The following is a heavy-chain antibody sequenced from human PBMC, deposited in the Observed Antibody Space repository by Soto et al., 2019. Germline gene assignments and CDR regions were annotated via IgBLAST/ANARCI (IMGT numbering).Heavy chain of an antibody. CDR2: IIPVFGTA. J-gene: IGHJ6*02. V-gene: IGHV1-69*06. CDR3: ARAEGLGPRHYYYYCGMDV. D-gene: IGHD5-12*01. Sequence: QVQLVQSGAGVKKPGSSVKVSCKASGGTFSSYAISWVRQAPGQGLEWMGGIIPVFGTANYAQKFQGRVTITADKSTSTAYMERNSLRSEDTAMYYCARAEGLGPRHYYYYCGMDVWGQGTTVTVSS. CDR1: GGTFSSYA.